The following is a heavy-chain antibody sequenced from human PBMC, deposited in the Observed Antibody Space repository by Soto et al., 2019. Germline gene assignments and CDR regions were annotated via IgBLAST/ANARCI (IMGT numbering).Heavy chain of an antibody. Sequence: EVQLVESGGGLVKPGGSLRLSCAASGFTFSRYGMSWVRQAPGKGLEWVASISMTTSYVYYADSVKGRFSISRDNAKKILYLAMYARRTEDTAVYYCARDPSEGRVGNWFESWGQGTLVTVAS. CDR2: ISMTTSYV. CDR1: GFTFSRYG. CDR3: ARDPSEGRVGNWFES. D-gene: IGHD2-2*01. V-gene: IGHV3-21*01. J-gene: IGHJ5*01.